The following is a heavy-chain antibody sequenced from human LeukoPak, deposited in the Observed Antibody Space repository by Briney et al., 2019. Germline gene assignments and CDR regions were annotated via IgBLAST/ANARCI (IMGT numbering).Heavy chain of an antibody. CDR2: IWYDGSNK. D-gene: IGHD6-19*01. CDR1: GFTFSSYG. CDR3: ARDGEEQWLAYYFDY. Sequence: PGGSLRLSCAASGFTFSSYGMHWVRQAPGKGLEWVTVIWYDGSNKYYADSVKGRFTISRDNSKNTLYLQMNSLRAEDTAVYYCARDGEEQWLAYYFDYWGQGTLVTVSS. J-gene: IGHJ4*02. V-gene: IGHV3-33*01.